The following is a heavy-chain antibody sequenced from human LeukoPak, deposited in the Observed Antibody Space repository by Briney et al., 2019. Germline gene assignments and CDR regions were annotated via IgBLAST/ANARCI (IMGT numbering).Heavy chain of an antibody. J-gene: IGHJ4*02. CDR1: GFTFSSYE. CDR3: ARDQGTSYLSSFDY. D-gene: IGHD6-6*01. Sequence: GGSLRLSCAASGFTFSSYEMSWVRQAPGKGLEWVSYISSSGSTIYYADSVKGRFTISRDNAKNSLYLQMNSLRAEDTAVYYCARDQGTSYLSSFDYWGQGTLVTVSS. CDR2: ISSSGSTI. V-gene: IGHV3-48*03.